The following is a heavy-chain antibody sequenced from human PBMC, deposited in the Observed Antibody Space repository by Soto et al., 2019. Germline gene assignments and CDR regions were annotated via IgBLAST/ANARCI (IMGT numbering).Heavy chain of an antibody. Sequence: SVKVSCKASGGTFSSYAISWVRQAPGQGLEWMGGIIPIFGTANYAQKFQGRVTITADGSTSTAYMELSSVTAADTAVYYCAREHYYNYCGGDCWDYLFDYWGQGTLVTVSS. V-gene: IGHV1-69*13. J-gene: IGHJ4*02. CDR1: GGTFSSYA. D-gene: IGHD2-21*02. CDR3: AREHYYNYCGGDCWDYLFDY. CDR2: IIPIFGTA.